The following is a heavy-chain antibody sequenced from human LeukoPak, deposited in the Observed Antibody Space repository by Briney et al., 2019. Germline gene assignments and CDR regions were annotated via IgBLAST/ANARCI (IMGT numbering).Heavy chain of an antibody. CDR3: AREGPRGNSQFDY. CDR1: GFTFSSYW. CDR2: IKQDGSEK. Sequence: GGSLRLSCAASGFTFSSYWMSWVRQAPGKGLEWVANIKQDGSEKYYVDSVKGRFTISRDNAKNSLYLQMNSLRAEDTAVYYCAREGPRGNSQFDYWGQGTLVTVSS. D-gene: IGHD2/OR15-2a*01. V-gene: IGHV3-7*01. J-gene: IGHJ4*02.